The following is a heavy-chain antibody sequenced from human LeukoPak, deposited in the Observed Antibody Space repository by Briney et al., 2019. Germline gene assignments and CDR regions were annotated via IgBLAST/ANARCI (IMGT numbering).Heavy chain of an antibody. D-gene: IGHD1-26*01. CDR1: GVSISSSSYY. CDR2: IYYSGST. V-gene: IGHV4-39*01. J-gene: IGHJ4*02. Sequence: SETLSLTCTVSGVSISSSSYYWGWIRQPPGKGLEWIGSIYYSGSTYYNPSLKSRVTISVDTSKNQFSLKLSSVTAADTAVYYCARHTVGATDYWGQGTLVTVSS. CDR3: ARHTVGATDY.